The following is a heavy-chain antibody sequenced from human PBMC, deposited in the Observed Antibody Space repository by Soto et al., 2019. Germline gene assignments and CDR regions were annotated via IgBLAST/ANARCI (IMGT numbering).Heavy chain of an antibody. CDR1: GASVRSRTNY. CDR2: IYYSGTT. J-gene: IGHJ4*02. V-gene: IGHV4-39*01. Sequence: QVQLQESGPGLVKPSETLSLSCTVSGASVRSRTNYWGWIRQPPGKGLEWIGSIYYSGTTYYNPSLKSRVSISVDLSKNHFSLKLDSVTAADTAIYYCGRLDLSFGGTGFFDSWGQGTRVTVSS. D-gene: IGHD2-15*01. CDR3: GRLDLSFGGTGFFDS.